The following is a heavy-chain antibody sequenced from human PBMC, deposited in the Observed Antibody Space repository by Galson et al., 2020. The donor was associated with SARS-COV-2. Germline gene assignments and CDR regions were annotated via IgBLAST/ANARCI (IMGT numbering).Heavy chain of an antibody. CDR1: GGSISSSSYY. CDR3: ATDYDFWSGDYVGCGSLDY. D-gene: IGHD3-3*01. V-gene: IGHV4-39*01. J-gene: IGHJ4*02. Sequence: SETLSLTCPVPGGSISSSSYYWAWIRQPPGKGLEWIGSIYYSGSPYYNPSLKSPVTLSVDTSKNQFSLKPSSVTAADTAVYYCATDYDFWSGDYVGCGSLDYWGQGTLFTVAS. CDR2: IYYSGSP.